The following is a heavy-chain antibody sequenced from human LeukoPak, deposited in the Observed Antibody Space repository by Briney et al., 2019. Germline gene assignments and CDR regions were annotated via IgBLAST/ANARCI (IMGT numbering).Heavy chain of an antibody. Sequence: ASVKVSCKASGYTFTSYYMHLVRQAPGRGLEWMGIINPSGGSTSYAQKFQGRVTMTRDTSTSTVYMELSSLRSEDTAVYYCARDRITMVRGVQNWFDPWGQGTLVTVSS. D-gene: IGHD3-10*01. CDR2: INPSGGST. CDR1: GYTFTSYY. V-gene: IGHV1-46*01. CDR3: ARDRITMVRGVQNWFDP. J-gene: IGHJ5*02.